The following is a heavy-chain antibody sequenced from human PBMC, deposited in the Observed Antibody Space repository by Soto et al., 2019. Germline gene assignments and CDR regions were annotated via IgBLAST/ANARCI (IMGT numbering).Heavy chain of an antibody. CDR3: AAILVGATRHTDPGR. Sequence: PSETLSLTCTVSGGSINTNNYYWGWIRQPPGKGLEWIGSIYHLGTTYYNPSLKSRVTISIDTSKNQYSLKLMSVTAADTAVYFCAAILVGATRHTDPGRWGQGTLVTAPQ. CDR1: GGSINTNNYY. CDR2: IYHLGTT. D-gene: IGHD2-15*01. V-gene: IGHV4-39*01. J-gene: IGHJ4*02.